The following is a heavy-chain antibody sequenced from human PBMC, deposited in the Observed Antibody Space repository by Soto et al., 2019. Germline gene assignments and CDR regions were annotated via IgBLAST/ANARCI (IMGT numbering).Heavy chain of an antibody. J-gene: IGHJ2*01. CDR2: IKQDGSEK. V-gene: IGHV3-7*03. CDR3: AREDIVATITYFDL. D-gene: IGHD5-12*01. Sequence: RRLSCAASGFTFSSYWMSWVRQAPGKGLEWVANIKQDGSEKYYVDSVKGRFTISRDNAKNSLYLQMNSLRAEDTAVYYCAREDIVATITYFDLWGRGTLVTVSS. CDR1: GFTFSSYW.